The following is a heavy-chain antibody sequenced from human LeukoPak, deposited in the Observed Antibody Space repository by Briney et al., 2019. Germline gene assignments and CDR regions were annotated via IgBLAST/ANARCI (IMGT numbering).Heavy chain of an antibody. CDR3: ARDGGRFLEWFLEGY. CDR1: GYTFSNYG. J-gene: IGHJ4*02. CDR2: ISAYSGDR. V-gene: IGHV1-18*01. D-gene: IGHD3-3*01. Sequence: ASVKVSCKTSGYTFSNYGVTWVRQAPGQGLEWVGWISAYSGDRKYAQSLQGRITMTTDTSTSTAYMELRSLRSDDTAVYYCARDGGRFLEWFLEGYWGQGTLVTVSS.